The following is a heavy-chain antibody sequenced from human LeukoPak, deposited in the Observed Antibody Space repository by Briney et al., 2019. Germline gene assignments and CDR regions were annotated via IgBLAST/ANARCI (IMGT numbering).Heavy chain of an antibody. CDR2: IYYSGST. CDR1: GGSISSGGYY. J-gene: IGHJ4*02. CDR3: ARVINPLGWGYDYSFGY. D-gene: IGHD5-12*01. V-gene: IGHV4-31*03. Sequence: PSQTLSLTCTVSGGSISSGGYYWSWIRQHPGKGLEWIGYIYYSGSTYYNPSVKSRVTISVDTSKNQFSLKLSSVTAADTAVYYCARVINPLGWGYDYSFGYWGQGTLVTVSS.